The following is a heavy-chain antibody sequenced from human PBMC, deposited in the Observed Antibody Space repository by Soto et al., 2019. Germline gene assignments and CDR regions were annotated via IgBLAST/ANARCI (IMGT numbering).Heavy chain of an antibody. Sequence: PSETLSLTCTVSGGSISSYYWSWIRQPPGKGLEWIGYIYYSGSTNYNPSLKSRVTISVDTSKNQFSLKLSSVTAADTAVYYCARVEGSVSRSWYFDYWGQGNLVTVSS. CDR2: IYYSGST. J-gene: IGHJ4*02. D-gene: IGHD6-13*01. CDR3: ARVEGSVSRSWYFDY. V-gene: IGHV4-59*01. CDR1: GGSISSYY.